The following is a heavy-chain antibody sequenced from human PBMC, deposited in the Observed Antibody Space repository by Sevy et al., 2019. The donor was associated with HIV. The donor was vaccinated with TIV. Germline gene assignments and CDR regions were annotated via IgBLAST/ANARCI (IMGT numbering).Heavy chain of an antibody. CDR3: AGGFWSGFDY. CDR1: GFIFNSYA. Sequence: GGSLRLSCAASGFIFNSYAMSWVHQAPGKGLEWVSTISGHGGSTYYADSVKGRFTISRDNSRNTLDLQMNSLRAEDTAVYYCAGGFWSGFDYWGQGILVTVSS. V-gene: IGHV3-23*01. J-gene: IGHJ4*02. CDR2: ISGHGGST. D-gene: IGHD3-3*01.